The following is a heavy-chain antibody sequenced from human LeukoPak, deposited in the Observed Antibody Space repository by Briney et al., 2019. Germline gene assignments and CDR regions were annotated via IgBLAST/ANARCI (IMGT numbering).Heavy chain of an antibody. CDR3: ATRSQLWFGELSHSDY. D-gene: IGHD3-10*01. Sequence: AASVKVSCKVSGYTLTELSMHWVRQAPGKGLEWMGGFDPEDGETIYAQKFQGRVTMTEDTSTDTAYMELSSLRSEDTAVYYCATRSQLWFGELSHSDYWGQGTLVTVSS. CDR2: FDPEDGET. V-gene: IGHV1-24*01. J-gene: IGHJ4*02. CDR1: GYTLTELS.